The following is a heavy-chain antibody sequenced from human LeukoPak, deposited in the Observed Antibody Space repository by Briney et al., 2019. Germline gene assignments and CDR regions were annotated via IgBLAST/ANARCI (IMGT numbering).Heavy chain of an antibody. D-gene: IGHD2-15*01. J-gene: IGHJ4*02. Sequence: PGGSLRLSCAASGFTFSSYGMHWVRQAPGKGLEWVAVISYDGSNKYYADSVKGRFTISRDNSKNTLYLQMNSLRAEDTAVYYCAKEGSPRYCSGGSCYPDYWGQGTLVTVSS. CDR3: AKEGSPRYCSGGSCYPDY. CDR1: GFTFSSYG. CDR2: ISYDGSNK. V-gene: IGHV3-30*18.